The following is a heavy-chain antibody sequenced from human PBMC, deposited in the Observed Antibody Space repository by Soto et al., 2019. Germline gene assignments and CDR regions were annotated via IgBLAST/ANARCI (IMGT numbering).Heavy chain of an antibody. D-gene: IGHD1-1*01. CDR2: IIPTFGTS. J-gene: IGHJ3*02. CDR1: GGTFSSSA. CDR3: ARSETSGHKGFDI. Sequence: QVQLEQSGAEVRKPGSSVKVSCKASGGTFSSSAINWLRQAPGQGPEWMGGIIPTFGTSNYIPKLRGRVTITADTSTNTAYMEVSSLTYEDTAMYYCARSETSGHKGFDIWGQGTMVTVSA. V-gene: IGHV1-69*06.